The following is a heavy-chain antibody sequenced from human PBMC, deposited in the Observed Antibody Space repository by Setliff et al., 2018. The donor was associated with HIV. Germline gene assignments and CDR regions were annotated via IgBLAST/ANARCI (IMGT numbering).Heavy chain of an antibody. J-gene: IGHJ4*02. CDR3: ARHGPMRDGYNHGAFDY. Sequence: GESLKISCKASGYSFTTSWIGWVRQMPGKGLEWMGIIFPADSDTTYSPSFQGQVTISADKPISTAYLQWSCLKASDTAMYYCARHGPMRDGYNHGAFDYWGQGTPVTVSS. CDR1: GYSFTTSW. V-gene: IGHV5-51*01. CDR2: IFPADSDT. D-gene: IGHD5-12*01.